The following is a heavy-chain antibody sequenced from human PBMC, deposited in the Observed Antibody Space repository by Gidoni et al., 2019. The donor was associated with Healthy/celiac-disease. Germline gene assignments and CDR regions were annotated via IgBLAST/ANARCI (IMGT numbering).Heavy chain of an antibody. D-gene: IGHD6-13*01. CDR2: ISYDGSNK. V-gene: IGHV3-30-3*01. CDR1: GFPFSSYA. J-gene: IGHJ4*02. Sequence: QVQLVESGGGVVQPGRSLRLSCAASGFPFSSYAMHGVRQAPGKGLEWVAVISYDGSNKYYADSVKGRFTISRDNSKNTLYLQMNSLRAEDTAVYYCARDPSLRSSHVLDYWGQGTLVTVSS. CDR3: ARDPSLRSSHVLDY.